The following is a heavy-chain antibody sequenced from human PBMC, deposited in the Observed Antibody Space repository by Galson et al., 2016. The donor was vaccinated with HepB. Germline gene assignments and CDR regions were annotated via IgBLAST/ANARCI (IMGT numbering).Heavy chain of an antibody. CDR3: ARLYGMGANPYYFDF. D-gene: IGHD1-26*01. V-gene: IGHV2-70*17. Sequence: PALVKPTQTLTVTCSFSGFSLRSSGMCVSWIRQPPGKAPEWLARIDWDDEKFYDSSLKTRLSVSKDTSKHQVVLTMTNMAPLETATYYCARLYGMGANPYYFDFWGQGILVTVSS. CDR2: IDWDDEK. J-gene: IGHJ4*02. CDR1: GFSLRSSGMC.